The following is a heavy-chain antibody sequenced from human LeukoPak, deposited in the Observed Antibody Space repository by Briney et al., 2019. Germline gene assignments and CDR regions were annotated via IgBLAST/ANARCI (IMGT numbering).Heavy chain of an antibody. J-gene: IGHJ4*02. CDR2: INPSGGST. D-gene: IGHD5-18*01. CDR1: GYTFTSYY. CDR3: ARDATYSYGYFHYYFDY. V-gene: IGHV1-46*01. Sequence: ASVKVSCKAAGYTFTSYYMHWVRQAPGQGLEWMGIINPSGGSTSYAQKFQGRVTMTRDTSTSTVYMELSSLRSEDTAVYYCARDATYSYGYFHYYFDYWGQGTLVTVSS.